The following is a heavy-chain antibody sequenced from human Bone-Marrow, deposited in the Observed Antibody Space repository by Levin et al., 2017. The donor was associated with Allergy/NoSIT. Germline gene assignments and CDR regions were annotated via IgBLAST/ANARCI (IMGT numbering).Heavy chain of an antibody. J-gene: IGHJ4*02. V-gene: IGHV3-11*01. Sequence: GGSLRLSCAASGFTFRDNYMSWIRQAPGKGLEWISYIWSRGDIIYYADSVRGRFTVSRDNAKNSQYLQMTSLRAEDTAVYYCARENWGLFDSWGQGTLVTVST. CDR1: GFTFRDNY. D-gene: IGHD7-27*01. CDR3: ARENWGLFDS. CDR2: IWSRGDII.